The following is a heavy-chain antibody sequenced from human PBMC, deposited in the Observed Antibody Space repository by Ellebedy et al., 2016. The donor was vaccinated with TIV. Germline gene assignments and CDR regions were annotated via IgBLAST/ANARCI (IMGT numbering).Heavy chain of an antibody. Sequence: GESLKISCAASGFTFHDYTMLWVRQAPGRGLEWVSLINWDGSYTYYADSVRGRFTISRDNSKNSLYLQMNSLRAEDTAVYYCAREVWYPASWGQGTLVTVSP. CDR3: AREVWYPAS. D-gene: IGHD6-13*01. J-gene: IGHJ4*02. V-gene: IGHV3-43*01. CDR1: GFTFHDYT. CDR2: INWDGSYT.